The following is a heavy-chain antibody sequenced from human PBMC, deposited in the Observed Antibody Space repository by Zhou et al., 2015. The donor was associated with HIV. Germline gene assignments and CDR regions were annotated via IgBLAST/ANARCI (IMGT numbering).Heavy chain of an antibody. CDR1: GGTFSSYA. D-gene: IGHD3-10*01. CDR2: IIPIFGTA. Sequence: QVQLVQSGAEVKKPGSSVKVSCKASGGTFSSYAISWVRQAPGQGLEWMGGIIPIFGTANYAQKFQGRVTITADESTSTAYMELSSLRSEDTAVYYCARVGATMVRGVIIENGNYWGQGTLVTVSS. J-gene: IGHJ4*02. CDR3: ARVGATMVRGVIIENGNY. V-gene: IGHV1-69*01.